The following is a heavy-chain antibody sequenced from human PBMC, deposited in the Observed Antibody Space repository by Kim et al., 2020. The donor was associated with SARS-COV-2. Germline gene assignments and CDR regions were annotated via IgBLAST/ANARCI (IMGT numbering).Heavy chain of an antibody. Sequence: GGSLRLSCAASGFTFSSYSMNWVRQAPGKGLEWVSSISSSSSYIYYADSVKGRFTISRDNAKNSLYLQMNSLRAEDTAVYYCASMVGLGLGLRWGQGTLVTVSS. CDR3: ASMVGLGLGLR. V-gene: IGHV3-21*01. J-gene: IGHJ4*02. CDR1: GFTFSSYS. CDR2: ISSSSSYI. D-gene: IGHD1-26*01.